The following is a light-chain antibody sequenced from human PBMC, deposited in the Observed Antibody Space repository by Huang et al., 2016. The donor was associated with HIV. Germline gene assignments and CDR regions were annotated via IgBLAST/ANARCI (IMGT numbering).Light chain of an antibody. CDR3: QHYNSFPWT. CDR1: QSIGTW. V-gene: IGKV1-5*03. CDR2: VAS. Sequence: DIQMTQSSATLSASVGDRVTITCRASQSIGTWLAWYQQKPGKAPKLLIYVASTLESGVPSRFSGGGSGTEFTLTINSLQPDDFAIYYCQHYNSFPWTFGQGTKVE. J-gene: IGKJ1*01.